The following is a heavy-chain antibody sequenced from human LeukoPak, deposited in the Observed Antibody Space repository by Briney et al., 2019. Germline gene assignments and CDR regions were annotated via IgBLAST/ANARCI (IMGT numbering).Heavy chain of an antibody. CDR2: ISSSGSTI. CDR3: ARQRRDGYNYRYFDY. V-gene: IGHV3-48*04. CDR1: GFPFSTYC. J-gene: IGHJ4*02. D-gene: IGHD5-24*01. Sequence: GGSLRLSFAASGFPFSTYCMDWVRQAPGKGLEGVSYISSSGSTIYYADSVKGRFTISRDNAKNSLYLRMNSLRAEDTAVYYCARQRRDGYNYRYFDYWGQGTLVTVSS.